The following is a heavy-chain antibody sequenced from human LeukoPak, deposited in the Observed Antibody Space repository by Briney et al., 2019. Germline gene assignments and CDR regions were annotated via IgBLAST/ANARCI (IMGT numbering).Heavy chain of an antibody. J-gene: IGHJ4*02. D-gene: IGHD3-9*01. V-gene: IGHV4-59*08. CDR2: MYYSGAT. Sequence: SETLSLTCTVSGGSIISYYWSWIRQPPGKGLEWIGYMYYSGATNYNPSLKSRVTMSVDTSMTQFSLQLSSVTVADTAVYYCARSDVLTAYAMALWGQGTLVIVSS. CDR1: GGSIISYY. CDR3: ARSDVLTAYAMAL.